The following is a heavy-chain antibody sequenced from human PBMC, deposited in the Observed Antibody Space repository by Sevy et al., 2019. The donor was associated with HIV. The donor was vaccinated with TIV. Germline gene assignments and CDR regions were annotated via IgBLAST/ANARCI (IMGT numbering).Heavy chain of an antibody. V-gene: IGHV1-69*13. CDR1: GGTFSSYA. Sequence: SVKVSCKASGGTFSSYAISWVRQAPGQGLEWMGGIIPIFGTANYAQKFQGRVTITADESTSTAYMELSSLRSEDTAVYYCARTHSSSSGLNWFDPWGQGTLVTVSS. J-gene: IGHJ5*02. D-gene: IGHD6-6*01. CDR3: ARTHSSSSGLNWFDP. CDR2: IIPIFGTA.